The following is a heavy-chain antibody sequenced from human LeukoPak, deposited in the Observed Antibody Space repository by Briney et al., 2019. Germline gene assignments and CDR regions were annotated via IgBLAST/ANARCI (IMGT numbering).Heavy chain of an antibody. J-gene: IGHJ6*02. V-gene: IGHV4-34*01. Sequence: SETLSLTCAVYGGSFSGYYWSWIRQPPGKGLEWIGEINHSGSTNYNPSLKSRVTISVDTSKNQFSLKLSSVTAADTAVYYCARDPKRPRYSYGLEGYYGMDVWGQGTTVTVSS. CDR1: GGSFSGYY. CDR3: ARDPKRPRYSYGLEGYYGMDV. D-gene: IGHD5-18*01. CDR2: INHSGST.